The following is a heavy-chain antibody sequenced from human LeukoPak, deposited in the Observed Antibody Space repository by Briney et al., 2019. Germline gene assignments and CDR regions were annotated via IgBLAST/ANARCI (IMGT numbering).Heavy chain of an antibody. CDR2: INHSGST. CDR3: AKSRGKVRYFDWLGAYHYYMDV. J-gene: IGHJ6*03. CDR1: GGSFSGYY. V-gene: IGHV4-34*01. Sequence: SETLSLTCAVYGGSFSGYYWSWIRQPPGKGLEWIGEINHSGSTNYNPSLKSRVTISVDTSKNQFSLKLSSVTAADTAVYYCAKSRGKVRYFDWLGAYHYYMDVWGKGTTVTISS. D-gene: IGHD3-9*01.